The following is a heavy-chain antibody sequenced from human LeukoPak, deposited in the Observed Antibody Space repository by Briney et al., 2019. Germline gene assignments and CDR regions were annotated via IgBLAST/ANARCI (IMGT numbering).Heavy chain of an antibody. D-gene: IGHD6-19*01. CDR3: AGGYSSGWYEGYFDY. CDR1: GGSISSSSYY. Sequence: SETLSLTCTVSGGSISSSSYYWGWIRQPPGKGLEWIGSIYYSGSTYYNPSLKSRVTISVDTSKNQFSLKLSSVTAADTAVYYCAGGYSSGWYEGYFDYWGQGTLVTVSS. V-gene: IGHV4-39*01. J-gene: IGHJ4*02. CDR2: IYYSGST.